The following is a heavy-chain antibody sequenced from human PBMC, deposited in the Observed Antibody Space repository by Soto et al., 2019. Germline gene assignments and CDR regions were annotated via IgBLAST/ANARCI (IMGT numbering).Heavy chain of an antibody. V-gene: IGHV3-53*01. D-gene: IGHD1-1*01. Sequence: DVQLVESGGGLIQPGESLRLSCAAFGLTISGKKYLAWVRQPPGKGLEWVSALYDVDGSFYADSVKGRFTTSSDSSKTTVYLQMNDLRPDDTAVYYCATWHEREHAYDVWGQGTTVTVSS. CDR2: LYDVDGS. CDR3: ATWHEREHAYDV. J-gene: IGHJ3*01. CDR1: GLTISGKKY.